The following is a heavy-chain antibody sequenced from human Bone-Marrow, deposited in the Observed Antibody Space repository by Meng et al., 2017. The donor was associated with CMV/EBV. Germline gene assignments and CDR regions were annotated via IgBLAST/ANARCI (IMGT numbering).Heavy chain of an antibody. V-gene: IGHV4-34*01. CDR3: ARGSPKYYDFWSGHTLFDY. J-gene: IGHJ4*02. D-gene: IGHD3-3*01. CDR2: INHSGST. CDR1: GGSFSGYY. Sequence: SETLSLTCAVYGGSFSGYYWSWIRQPPGKGLEWIGEINHSGSTNYNPSLKSRVTISVDTSKNRFSLKLSSVTAADTAAYYCARGSPKYYDFWSGHTLFDYWGQGTLVTVSS.